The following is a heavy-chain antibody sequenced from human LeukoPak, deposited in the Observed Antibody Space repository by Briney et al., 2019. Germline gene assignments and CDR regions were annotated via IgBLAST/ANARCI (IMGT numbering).Heavy chain of an antibody. V-gene: IGHV3-48*01. CDR2: ISSTSNTI. J-gene: IGHJ4*02. D-gene: IGHD2-15*01. CDR1: GFTFITYS. CDR3: TRGYCSGTSCSHYFDY. Sequence: GGSLRLSCASSGFTFITYSMNWVRQAPAKGLEWVSYISSTSNTIYYADSVKGRFTVSRDNAKHSLYVQMNSLRAEDTAMYYCTRGYCSGTSCSHYFDYWGQGTLGTVSS.